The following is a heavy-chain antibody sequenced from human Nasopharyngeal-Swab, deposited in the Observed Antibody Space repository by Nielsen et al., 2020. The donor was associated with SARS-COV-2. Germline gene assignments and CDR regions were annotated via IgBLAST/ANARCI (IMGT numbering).Heavy chain of an antibody. D-gene: IGHD3-16*01. V-gene: IGHV3-30*18. J-gene: IGHJ6*03. Sequence: GESLKISCVGSGFSFSNHGMHWVRQAPGKGLEWVAIISYDGGDKHCADSVKGRFTISKDNSKNTLFLEMSSLRAEDTAVYYCAKDHKMDSGGGVGYMDVWGKGTTVTVSS. CDR2: ISYDGGDK. CDR3: AKDHKMDSGGGVGYMDV. CDR1: GFSFSNHG.